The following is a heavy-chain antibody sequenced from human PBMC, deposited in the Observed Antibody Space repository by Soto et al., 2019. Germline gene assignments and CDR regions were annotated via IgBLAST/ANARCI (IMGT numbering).Heavy chain of an antibody. CDR2: ISGSGGGT. J-gene: IGHJ3*01. V-gene: IGHV3-23*01. CDR1: GFTFISFA. D-gene: IGHD3-16*01. CDR3: AKLGVAGTYDAFDV. Sequence: GGSLRLSCAASGFTFISFAMSWVRQAPGKGLEWVSAISGSGGGTYYADSVKGRVTISRDNSKNTLSLQMNSLRAEDTAVYYCAKLGVAGTYDAFDVWGRGAMVTVSS.